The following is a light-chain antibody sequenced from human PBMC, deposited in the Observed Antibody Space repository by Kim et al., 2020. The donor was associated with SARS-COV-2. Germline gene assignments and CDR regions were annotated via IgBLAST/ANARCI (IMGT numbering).Light chain of an antibody. CDR1: QTLSGR. Sequence: SPRPASVGDRFTITCRASQTLSGRLAWYQQKPGKAPKLLIFDASTLESGVPSRFRGSGSGTDFILTISSLQPDDSATYYCQHRKTFGQGTKVDIK. J-gene: IGKJ1*01. V-gene: IGKV1-5*01. CDR2: DAS. CDR3: QHRKT.